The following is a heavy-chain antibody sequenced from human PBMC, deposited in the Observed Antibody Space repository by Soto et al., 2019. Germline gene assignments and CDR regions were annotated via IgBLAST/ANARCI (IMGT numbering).Heavy chain of an antibody. CDR1: GYSFTTYG. CDR2: ISAYNGNT. J-gene: IGHJ6*02. Sequence: QVQLVQSGGEVKKPGASVKVSCKTSGYSFTTYGISWVRQAPGQGLEWMGWISAYNGNTNYAQKLQDRVTMTTDTSTSTAYMELRSLRSDDTAVYYCAREGPATYSYSGMDVWGQGSTVTVSS. V-gene: IGHV1-18*01. CDR3: AREGPATYSYSGMDV.